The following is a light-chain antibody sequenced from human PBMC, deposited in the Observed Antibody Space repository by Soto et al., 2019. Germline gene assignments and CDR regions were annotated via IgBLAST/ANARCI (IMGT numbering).Light chain of an antibody. CDR2: DAS. Sequence: EIVLTQSPATLSLSPGDRATLSCRASQSVSSYLAWYQQKPGQAPRLLIYDASNRATGIPDRFSGSGSGTDFTLTISRLEPEDFAVYYCQQYGSSPPQXTFGGGTKVDIK. J-gene: IGKJ4*01. CDR3: QQYGSSPPQXT. V-gene: IGKV3-20*01. CDR1: QSVSSY.